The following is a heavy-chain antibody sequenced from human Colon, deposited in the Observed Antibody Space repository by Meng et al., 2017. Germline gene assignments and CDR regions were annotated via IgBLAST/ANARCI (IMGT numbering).Heavy chain of an antibody. CDR1: GFTFSTYT. D-gene: IGHD2-15*01. CDR2: ISGSSSYI. V-gene: IGHV3-21*01. CDR3: ARELHCTGGSCYYFDY. J-gene: IGHJ4*02. Sequence: EVHLVESGGGLVTPGGSLRLACAASGFTFSTYTMNWFRQAPGKGLEWVSYISGSSSYIYYADSVKGRFTISRDNAKNSLYLQMNSMRADDTAVYYCARELHCTGGSCYYFDYWGQGTLVTVSS.